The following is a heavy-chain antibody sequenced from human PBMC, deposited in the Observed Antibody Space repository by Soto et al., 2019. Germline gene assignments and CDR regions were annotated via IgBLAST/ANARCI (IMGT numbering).Heavy chain of an antibody. CDR3: TRLPYYYDSSGSNWFDP. CDR1: GFTFGDYA. V-gene: IGHV3-49*04. J-gene: IGHJ5*02. D-gene: IGHD3-22*01. CDR2: IRSKAYGGTT. Sequence: QAGGSLRLSCTASGFTFGDYAMSWVRQAPGKGLEWVGFIRSKAYGGTTEYAASVKGRFTISRDDSKSIAYLQMNSLKTEDTAVYYCTRLPYYYDSSGSNWFDPWGQGTLVTVSS.